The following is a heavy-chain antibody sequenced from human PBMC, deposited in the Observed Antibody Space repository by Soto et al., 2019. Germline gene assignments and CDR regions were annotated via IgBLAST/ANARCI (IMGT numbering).Heavy chain of an antibody. CDR2: IWYDGSNK. V-gene: IGHV3-33*01. J-gene: IGHJ4*02. Sequence: QVQLVESGGGVVQPGRSLRLSCAASGFTFSSYGMHWVRQAPGKGLEWVAVIWYDGSNKYYADSVKGRFTISRDNSKNTLYLQMNSLRAEDTAVYYCARGPPDYFDYWGQGTLVTVSS. CDR3: ARGPPDYFDY. CDR1: GFTFSSYG.